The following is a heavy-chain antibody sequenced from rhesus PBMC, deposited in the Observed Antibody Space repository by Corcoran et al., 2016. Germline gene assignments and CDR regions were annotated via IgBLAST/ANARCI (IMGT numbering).Heavy chain of an antibody. CDR2: ISYTGKTT. CDR3: TRGELRDY. V-gene: IGHV3-136*01. CDR1: GFTSSSYD. J-gene: IGHJ4*01. D-gene: IGHD1-44*01. Sequence: EVQLVESGGGLVQPGGSLRLSCAASGFTSSSYDMSWVRQAPGKGLEWVSFISYTGKTTSAPNSWKGRFTISRDNAKNSLSLQMSGLKAEDTAVYSCTRGELRDYWGQGVLVTVSS.